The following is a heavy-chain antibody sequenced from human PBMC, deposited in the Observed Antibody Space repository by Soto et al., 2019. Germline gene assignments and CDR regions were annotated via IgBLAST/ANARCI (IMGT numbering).Heavy chain of an antibody. Sequence: GGSLRLSCAASGFTFSNAWMNWVRQAPGKGLEWVGRIKSKTDGGTTDYAAPVKGRFTISRDDSKNTLYLQMNSLKTGDTAVYYCTTTSSTVGWFGELLDRRVDDWGQGTLVTVSS. CDR1: GFTFSNAW. CDR3: TTTSSTVGWFGELLDRRVDD. CDR2: IKSKTDGGTT. V-gene: IGHV3-15*07. J-gene: IGHJ4*02. D-gene: IGHD3-10*01.